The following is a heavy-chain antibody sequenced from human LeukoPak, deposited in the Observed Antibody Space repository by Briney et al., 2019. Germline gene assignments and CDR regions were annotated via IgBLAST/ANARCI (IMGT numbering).Heavy chain of an antibody. D-gene: IGHD6-13*01. Sequence: GGSLRLSCAASGFTFSSYGMHWVRQAPGKGLEWVAVISYDGSNKYYADSVKGRFTISRDNSKNTLYPQMNSLRAEDTAVYYCAKVRYSSSWYFDYWGRGTLVTVSS. V-gene: IGHV3-30*18. CDR1: GFTFSSYG. J-gene: IGHJ4*02. CDR3: AKVRYSSSWYFDY. CDR2: ISYDGSNK.